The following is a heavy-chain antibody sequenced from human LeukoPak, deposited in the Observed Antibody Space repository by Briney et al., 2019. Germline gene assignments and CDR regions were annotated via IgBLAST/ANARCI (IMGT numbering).Heavy chain of an antibody. D-gene: IGHD3-16*01. J-gene: IGHJ3*02. CDR3: EVFGPGGAFDI. V-gene: IGHV4-61*02. CDR2: IYTSGST. CDR1: GGSISSGSYY. Sequence: PSQTLSLTCTVSGGSISSGSYYWSWIRQPAGKGLEWIGRIYTSGSTNYNPSLKSRVTISVDTSKNQFSLKLSSVTAADRALYAREVFGPGGAFDIWGQGTMVTVSS.